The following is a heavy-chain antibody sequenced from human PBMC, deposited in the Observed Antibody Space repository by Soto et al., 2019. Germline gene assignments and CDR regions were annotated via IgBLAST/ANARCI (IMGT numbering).Heavy chain of an antibody. D-gene: IGHD1-26*01. CDR2: VSKYGSNT. CDR1: GFTFNFFA. CDR3: SGDIWWEPGGDAFHI. Sequence: QVQLVESGGGVVQPGRSLRLSCAASGFTFNFFAMHWVRQSPGKGLEWVAAVSKYGSNTYYADSVKGRFTISRDNPKNTLYLQMNSPLLGDTAVYYCSGDIWWEPGGDAFHIWGQGTMVPVSP. J-gene: IGHJ3*02. V-gene: IGHV3-30-3*01.